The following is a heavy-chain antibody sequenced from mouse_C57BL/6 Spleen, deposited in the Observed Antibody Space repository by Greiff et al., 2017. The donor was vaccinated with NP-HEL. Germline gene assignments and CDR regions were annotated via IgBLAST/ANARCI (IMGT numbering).Heavy chain of an antibody. CDR3: ARSGVVARYWYFDV. CDR2: IYPGSGST. CDR1: GYTFTSYW. Sequence: QVQLQQPGAELVKPGASVKMSCKASGYTFTSYWITWVKQRPGQGLEWIGDIYPGSGSTNYNEKFKSKATLTVDTTSSTAYMQVSSLTSEDSAVDYCARSGVVARYWYFDVWGTGTTGTVSS. J-gene: IGHJ1*03. V-gene: IGHV1-55*01. D-gene: IGHD1-1*01.